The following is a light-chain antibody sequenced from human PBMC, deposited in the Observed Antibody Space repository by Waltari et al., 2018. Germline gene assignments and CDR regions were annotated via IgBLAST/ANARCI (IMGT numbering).Light chain of an antibody. CDR2: DVS. J-gene: IGKJ1*01. V-gene: IGKV1-5*01. CDR3: HQYNSYPWT. Sequence: DIQMTQSPSTLSASVGDRVTITCRASQSISSWLDWYQQKPGKAPKLLIYDVSSLESGVPSRFSGSGSGTEFTLTISSLQPDDFATYYCHQYNSYPWTFGQGTKVEIK. CDR1: QSISSW.